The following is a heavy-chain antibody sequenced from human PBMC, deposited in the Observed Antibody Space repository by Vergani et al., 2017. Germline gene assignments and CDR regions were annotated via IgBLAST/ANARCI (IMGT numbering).Heavy chain of an antibody. CDR1: GGTFSSYA. V-gene: IGHV1-69*01. D-gene: IGHD3-3*01. CDR2: IIPIFGTA. CDR3: ARFPPSKSGYVTRYYYYGMDV. Sequence: QVQLVQSGAEVKKPGSSVKVSCKASGGTFSSYAISWVRQAPGQGLEWMGGIIPIFGTANYAQKFQGRVTITADESTSTAYMELSSLRSEDTAVYYCARFPPSKSGYVTRYYYYGMDVWGQGTTVTVSS. J-gene: IGHJ6*02.